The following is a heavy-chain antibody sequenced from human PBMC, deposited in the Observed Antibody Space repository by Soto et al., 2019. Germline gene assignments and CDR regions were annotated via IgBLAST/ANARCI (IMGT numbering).Heavy chain of an antibody. J-gene: IGHJ4*02. D-gene: IGHD1-7*01. CDR1: GASISSGGYY. CDR2: IYYRGST. Sequence: SETLSLTCPLSGASISSGGYYWSWARQHPGKGLEWIGYIYYRGSTYHNPSLKSRLTISADTSKNQFSLKLNSVTAADTAVYYCARDRGTGTTYYFDYWGQGALVTVSS. CDR3: ARDRGTGTTYYFDY. V-gene: IGHV4-31*03.